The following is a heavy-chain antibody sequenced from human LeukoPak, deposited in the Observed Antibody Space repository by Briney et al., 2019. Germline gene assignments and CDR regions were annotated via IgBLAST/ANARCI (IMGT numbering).Heavy chain of an antibody. J-gene: IGHJ3*02. V-gene: IGHV4-39*01. CDR3: ARPEAAGGGGAFDI. CDR1: GGSISSSIYY. Sequence: SETLSLTCTVSGGSISSSIYYWGWIRQPPGKGLEWIGSIYYSGSTYYNPSLKSRVTISVDTSKNQFSLKLSSVTAADTAVYYCARPEAAGGGGAFDIWGQGTMVTVSS. CDR2: IYYSGST. D-gene: IGHD6-25*01.